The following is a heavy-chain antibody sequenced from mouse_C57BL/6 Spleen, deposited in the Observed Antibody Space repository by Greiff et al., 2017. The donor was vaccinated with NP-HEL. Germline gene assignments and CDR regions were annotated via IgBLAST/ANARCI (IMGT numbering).Heavy chain of an antibody. J-gene: IGHJ3*01. V-gene: IGHV1-69*01. CDR3: ARPYYSTAWFAY. CDR2: IDPSDSYT. Sequence: QVQLKQPGAELVMPGASVKLSCKASGYTFTSYWMHWVKQRPGQGLEWIGEIDPSDSYTNYNQKFKGKSTLTVDKSSSTAYMQLSSLTSEASAVYYCARPYYSTAWFAYWGQGTLVTVSA. D-gene: IGHD2-12*01. CDR1: GYTFTSYW.